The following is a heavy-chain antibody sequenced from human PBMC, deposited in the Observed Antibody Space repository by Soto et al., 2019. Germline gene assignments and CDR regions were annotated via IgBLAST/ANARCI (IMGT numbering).Heavy chain of an antibody. CDR2: IYPGDSDT. CDR3: ARTYYDFWSGYFEIDY. J-gene: IGHJ4*02. Sequence: PGESLKITCQSSGSTFSTYWVAWVRQRPGKALEWMGIIYPGDSDTRYSPSFQGQVTISADKSISTAYLQWSSLKASDTAMYYCARTYYDFWSGYFEIDYWGQGTLVTVSS. CDR1: GSTFSTYW. D-gene: IGHD3-3*01. V-gene: IGHV5-51*01.